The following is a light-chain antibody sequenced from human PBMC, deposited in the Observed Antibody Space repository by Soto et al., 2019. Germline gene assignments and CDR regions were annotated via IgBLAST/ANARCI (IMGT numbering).Light chain of an antibody. V-gene: IGKV3-11*01. Sequence: EIVMTQSPATLSVSPGERATFSCRASQSVSSYLAWYQQKPGQAPRLLIYDASNRATGIPARFSGSGSGTDFTLTISSLEPEDFAVYYCQQRSNWPITFGQGTRLETK. CDR2: DAS. J-gene: IGKJ5*01. CDR3: QQRSNWPIT. CDR1: QSVSSY.